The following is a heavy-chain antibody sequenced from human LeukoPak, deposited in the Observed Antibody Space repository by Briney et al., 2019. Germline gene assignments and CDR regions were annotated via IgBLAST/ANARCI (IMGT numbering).Heavy chain of an antibody. Sequence: GGSLRLSCTASGFTFGDYAMSWFRQAPGKGLEWVGFIRNKAYGGTTEYAASVKGRFTISRDDSKSIAYLQMNSLKTEDTAVYHCTRFSHITMIVVVTSGDDAFDIWGQGTMVTVSS. CDR1: GFTFGDYA. J-gene: IGHJ3*02. D-gene: IGHD3-22*01. CDR3: TRFSHITMIVVVTSGDDAFDI. CDR2: IRNKAYGGTT. V-gene: IGHV3-49*03.